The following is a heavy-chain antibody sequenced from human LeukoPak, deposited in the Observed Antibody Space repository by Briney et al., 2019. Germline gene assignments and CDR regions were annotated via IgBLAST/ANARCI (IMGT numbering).Heavy chain of an antibody. CDR2: IYHSGST. CDR3: ARGRNDYVWGSHANWFDP. CDR1: GGSISSGGYS. Sequence: SQTLSLTCAVSGGSISSGGYSGSWIRQPPGKGLEWIGYIYHSGSTYYNPSLKSRVTISVDRSKNQFSLKLSSVTAADTAVYYCARGRNDYVWGSHANWFDPWGQGTLVTVSS. V-gene: IGHV4-30-2*01. J-gene: IGHJ5*02. D-gene: IGHD3-16*01.